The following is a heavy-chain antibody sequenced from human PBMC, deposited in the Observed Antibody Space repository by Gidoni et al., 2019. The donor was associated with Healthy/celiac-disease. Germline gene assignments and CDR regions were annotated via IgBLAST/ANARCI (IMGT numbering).Heavy chain of an antibody. V-gene: IGHV3-23*01. CDR3: GKVGQVEMATVADYYFDY. D-gene: IGHD2-15*01. CDR2: ISGSASST. Sequence: EVQLLASGGGLVQPGGALRLSCAASGFTFSSYAMSWVRQAPGKGLEWVSAISGSASSTYYADSGKGRFTISRDNSKNTLYLQLNSLRAEDTAVYYCGKVGQVEMATVADYYFDYWGQGTLVTVSS. J-gene: IGHJ4*02. CDR1: GFTFSSYA.